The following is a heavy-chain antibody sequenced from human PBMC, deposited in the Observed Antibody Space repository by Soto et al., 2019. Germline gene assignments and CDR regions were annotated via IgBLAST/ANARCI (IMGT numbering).Heavy chain of an antibody. J-gene: IGHJ4*02. CDR1: GFTFSSYA. CDR2: ISYDGSNK. Sequence: QVQLVEAGGGVVQPGRSLRLSCAASGFTFSSYAMQWVRQAPGKGLEWVAVISYDGSNKYYADSVKGRFTISRDNSKNTLYLQMNSLRAEDTAVYYCARYYFSNYWGQGTLVTVSS. D-gene: IGHD3-10*01. CDR3: ARYYFSNY. V-gene: IGHV3-30-3*01.